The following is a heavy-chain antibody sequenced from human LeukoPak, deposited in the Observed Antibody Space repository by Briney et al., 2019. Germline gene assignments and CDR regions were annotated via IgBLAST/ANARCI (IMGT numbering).Heavy chain of an antibody. V-gene: IGHV3-23*01. CDR3: ARASWVSSADAVR. D-gene: IGHD3-16*01. CDR2: MKGTGES. CDR1: GLSFSSFA. J-gene: IGHJ4*02. Sequence: GGFLRLSCAASGLSFSSFAMSWVRQAPARGLEWLSSMKGTGESFYADSVRGRFTLSRDYSSNTVYLHLNNLRVEDTAVYYCARASWVSSADAVRWGQGTVVTVSS.